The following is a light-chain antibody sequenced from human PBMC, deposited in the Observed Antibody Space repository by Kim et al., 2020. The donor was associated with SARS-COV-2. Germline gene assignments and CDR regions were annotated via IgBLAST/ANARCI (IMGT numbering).Light chain of an antibody. CDR3: CSYAGSCVV. V-gene: IGLV2-11*01. J-gene: IGLJ2*01. Sequence: SALTQPRSVSGSPGQSVTISCTGTSSDVGGYNYVSWYQQHPGKAPKLMIYDVSKRPSGVPDRFSGSKSGNTASLTISGLQAEDEADYYCCSYAGSCVVFGGGTQLTVL. CDR2: DVS. CDR1: SSDVGGYNY.